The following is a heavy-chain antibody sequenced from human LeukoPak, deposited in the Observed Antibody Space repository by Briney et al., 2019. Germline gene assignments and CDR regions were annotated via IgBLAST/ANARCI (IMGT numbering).Heavy chain of an antibody. CDR3: AKGTGTGPHAFDI. D-gene: IGHD1-1*01. V-gene: IGHV3-30*02. Sequence: GGSLRLSCAASGFTFSSYGMHWVRQAPGKGLEWVACMRNDGSNTYYADSVKGRFTISRDNSKNTLYLKMKRLRAEATAMYSCAKGTGTGPHAFDIWRQGTMVTVSS. J-gene: IGHJ3*02. CDR2: MRNDGSNT. CDR1: GFTFSSYG.